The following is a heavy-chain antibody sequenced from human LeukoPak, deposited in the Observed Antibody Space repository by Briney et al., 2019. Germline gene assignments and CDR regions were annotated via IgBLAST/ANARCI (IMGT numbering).Heavy chain of an antibody. CDR2: ISSSGSTI. CDR3: AELGITMIGGV. J-gene: IGHJ6*04. V-gene: IGHV3-48*03. CDR1: GFTFSCYQ. D-gene: IGHD3-10*02. Sequence: GGSLRLSCAASGFTFSCYQINWVRQPPGKGLEGVAYISSSGSTIYYADSVKGRFTISRDNAKNSLYLQMNSLRAEDTAVYYCAELGITMIGGVWGKGTTVTISS.